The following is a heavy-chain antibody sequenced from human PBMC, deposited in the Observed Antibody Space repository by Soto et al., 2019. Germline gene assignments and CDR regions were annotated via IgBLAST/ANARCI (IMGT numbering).Heavy chain of an antibody. D-gene: IGHD4-17*01. J-gene: IGHJ5*02. V-gene: IGHV1-69*01. Sequence: QVQLVQSGAEVQKPGSSVTVSCKASGGTFSSYAISWVRQAPGQGLEWMGGIIPIFATANYAQKFQGRVTSTADESTSTADMELSSLRSEATAVYYGERGDDYGYAAWGQGTLVTFSS. CDR3: ERGDDYGYAA. CDR2: IIPIFATA. CDR1: GGTFSSYA.